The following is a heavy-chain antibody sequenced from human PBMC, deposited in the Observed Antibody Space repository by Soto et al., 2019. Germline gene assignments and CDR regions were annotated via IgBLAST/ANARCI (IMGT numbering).Heavy chain of an antibody. CDR2: IYYSGST. J-gene: IGHJ6*02. Sequence: QVHLQESGPGLVKPSQTLSLTCTVSGGSISSGEYYWSWIRQPPGKGLEWIGYIYYSGSTYYNPSLTSRXXIXLXXSKNQFSLKLSSVAAADTAVYYCARFIVRSSGMDVWGQGTTVTVSS. CDR1: GGSISSGEYY. V-gene: IGHV4-30-4*01. CDR3: ARFIVRSSGMDV. D-gene: IGHD3-10*01.